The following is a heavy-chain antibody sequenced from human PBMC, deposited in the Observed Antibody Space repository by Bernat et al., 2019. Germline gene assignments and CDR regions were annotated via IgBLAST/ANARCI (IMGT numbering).Heavy chain of an antibody. J-gene: IGHJ3*02. CDR2: IYYSGST. CDR3: ARHFYPVSHDAFDI. CDR1: GGSISSSSYY. V-gene: IGHV4-39*01. D-gene: IGHD2/OR15-2a*01. Sequence: QLQLQESGPGLVKPSETLSLTCTVSGGSISSSSYYWGWIRQPPGKGLEWIGSIYYSGSTYYNPSLKSRVTISVDTSKNQFSLKLSSVTAADTAVFYCARHFYPVSHDAFDIWGQGTMVTVSS.